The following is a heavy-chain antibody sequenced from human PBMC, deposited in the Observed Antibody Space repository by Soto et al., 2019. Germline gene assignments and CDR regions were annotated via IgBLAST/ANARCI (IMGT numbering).Heavy chain of an antibody. CDR2: FDPEDGET. V-gene: IGHV1-24*01. D-gene: IGHD6-25*01. CDR1: GYTLTELS. J-gene: IGHJ4*02. Sequence: ASVKVSCKVSGYTLTELSMHWVRQAPGKGLEWMGGFDPEDGETIYAQKFQGRVTMTEDTSTDTAYMELSSLRSEDTAVYYCAPPGAAAGPWGKGGREALVAFSS. CDR3: APPGAAAGPWGK.